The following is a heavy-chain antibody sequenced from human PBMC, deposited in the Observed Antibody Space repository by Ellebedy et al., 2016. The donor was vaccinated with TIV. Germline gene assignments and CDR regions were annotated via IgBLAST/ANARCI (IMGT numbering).Heavy chain of an antibody. CDR1: GYTFTSYA. J-gene: IGHJ4*02. CDR3: ARRLPWYSSSLDY. CDR2: INAGNGNT. Sequence: ASVKVSXXASGYTFTSYAMHWVRQAPGQRLEWMGWINAGNGNTKYSQKFQGRVTITRDTSASTAYMELSSLRSEDTAVYYCARRLPWYSSSLDYWGQGTLVTVSS. V-gene: IGHV1-3*01. D-gene: IGHD6-13*01.